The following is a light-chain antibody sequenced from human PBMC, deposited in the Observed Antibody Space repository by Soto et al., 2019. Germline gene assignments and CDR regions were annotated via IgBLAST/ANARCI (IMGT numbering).Light chain of an antibody. CDR3: QEYNTYPYT. Sequence: DIQMTQSPSTLSASVGDRVTITCRASQSVTNWLAWYQQKPGKAPNLLIYDASRLQSGIPSRFGGSGSGTEFSLTISSLQPDDFATYYGQEYNTYPYTFGQGTKLEIK. J-gene: IGKJ2*01. V-gene: IGKV1-5*01. CDR1: QSVTNW. CDR2: DAS.